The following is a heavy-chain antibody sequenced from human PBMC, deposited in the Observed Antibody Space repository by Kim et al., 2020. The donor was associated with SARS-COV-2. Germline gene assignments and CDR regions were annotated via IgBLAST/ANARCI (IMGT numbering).Heavy chain of an antibody. D-gene: IGHD1-1*01. CDR1: GFTFDEFA. V-gene: IGHV3-9*01. Sequence: GGSLRLSCVASGFTFDEFAMHWVRQAPGKGLEWVSAIGWNSESIGYVADSVKGRFTISRDNAKNSVYLQMTSLRPEDTALYYCAKDTGITVVTVPYYHGMDVWGQGTTVTVSS. CDR3: AKDTGITVVTVPYYHGMDV. CDR2: IGWNSESI. J-gene: IGHJ6*02.